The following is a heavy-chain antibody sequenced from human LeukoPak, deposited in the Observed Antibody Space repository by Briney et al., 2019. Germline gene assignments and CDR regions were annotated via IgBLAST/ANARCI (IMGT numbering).Heavy chain of an antibody. J-gene: IGHJ2*01. D-gene: IGHD5-18*01. CDR3: ARTVDTAIRYFDL. CDR2: ISSSGSTI. V-gene: IGHV3-11*04. CDR1: GFTFSDYY. Sequence: PGGSLRLSCAASGFTFSDYYMSWIRQAPGKGLEWVSYISSSGSTIYYADSVKGRFTISRDNAKNSLYLQMNSLRAEDTAVYYCARTVDTAIRYFDLWGRGTLVTVSS.